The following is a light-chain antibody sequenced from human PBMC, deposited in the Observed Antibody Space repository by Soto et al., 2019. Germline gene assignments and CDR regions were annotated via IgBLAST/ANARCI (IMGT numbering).Light chain of an antibody. J-gene: IGKJ1*01. V-gene: IGKV3-20*01. Sequence: EIVWTLSPGTLSLSPGEIATLYFRASQSVSNNYLAWYQQKPGQAPRLLIYGASNRATGIPDRFSGSGSGTDFTLTISRLEPEDFAVYYCQQYGSSGTFGQGTKVDIK. CDR1: QSVSNNY. CDR2: GAS. CDR3: QQYGSSGT.